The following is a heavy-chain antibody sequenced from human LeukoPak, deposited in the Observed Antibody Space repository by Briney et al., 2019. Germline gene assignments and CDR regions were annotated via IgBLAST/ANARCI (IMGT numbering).Heavy chain of an antibody. V-gene: IGHV3-30*04. CDR1: GFTFSSYA. J-gene: IGHJ4*02. Sequence: GGSLRLSCAASGFTFSSYAMHWVRQAPGKGLEWVALISYDGSNKYYADSVKGRFTISGDNSKNTLFLQMNSLRAEDTAVYYCAHGAMYQLDYWGQGTLVTVSS. CDR2: ISYDGSNK. D-gene: IGHD2-2*01. CDR3: AHGAMYQLDY.